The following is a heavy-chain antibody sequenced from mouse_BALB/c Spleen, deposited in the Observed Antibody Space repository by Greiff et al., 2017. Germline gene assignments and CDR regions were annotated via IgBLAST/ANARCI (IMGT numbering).Heavy chain of an antibody. Sequence: VQGVESGPGLVAPSQSLSITCTVSGFSLSRYSVHWVRQPPGKGLEWLGMIWGGGSTDYNSALKSRLSISKDNSKSQVFLKMNSLQTDDTAMYYCARYYDYDGGFDYWGQGTTLTVSS. J-gene: IGHJ2*01. CDR1: GFSLSRYS. V-gene: IGHV2-6-4*01. CDR3: ARYYDYDGGFDY. CDR2: IWGGGST. D-gene: IGHD2-4*01.